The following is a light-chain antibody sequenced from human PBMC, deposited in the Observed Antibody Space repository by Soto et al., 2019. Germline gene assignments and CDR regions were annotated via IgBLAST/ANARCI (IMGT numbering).Light chain of an antibody. CDR3: SSYAGSNNLV. CDR1: XSDVXGYNY. V-gene: IGLV2-8*01. Sequence: QSALTQPPSASGSPGQSVTISCTXTXSDVXGYNYVSWYQQHPGKAPKLMIYEVSKRPSGVPDRFSGSKSGNTASLTVSGLQAEDEADYYCSSYAGSNNLVFGGGTKLTVL. CDR2: EVS. J-gene: IGLJ2*01.